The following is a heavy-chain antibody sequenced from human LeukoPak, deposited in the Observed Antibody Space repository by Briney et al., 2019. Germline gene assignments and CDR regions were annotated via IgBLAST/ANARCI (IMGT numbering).Heavy chain of an antibody. D-gene: IGHD6-19*01. CDR3: ARSVAGTFDY. CDR2: ICHSGST. CDR1: GGSISSGGYC. J-gene: IGHJ4*02. V-gene: IGHV4-30-2*01. Sequence: SQTLSLTCTVSGGSISSGGYCWSWIRQAPGKGLEWIGYICHSGSTYYNPSLKSRVTISVDTSKSQFSLKLSSVTAADTAVYYCARSVAGTFDYWGQGTLVTVSS.